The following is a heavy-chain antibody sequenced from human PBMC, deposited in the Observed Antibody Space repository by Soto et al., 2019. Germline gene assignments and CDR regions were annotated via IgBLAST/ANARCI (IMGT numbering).Heavy chain of an antibody. Sequence: GGSLRLSCAAPGFTFSTYAMAWVRQAPGKGLEWVPGVSASGLNTDYADPVKGRFYISRDNSKNTVSLHMNSLRAEDTALYYCAKGFMTIEGPLDYWGQGTLVTVSS. CDR2: VSASGLNT. D-gene: IGHD1-26*01. CDR1: GFTFSTYA. V-gene: IGHV3-23*01. CDR3: AKGFMTIEGPLDY. J-gene: IGHJ4*02.